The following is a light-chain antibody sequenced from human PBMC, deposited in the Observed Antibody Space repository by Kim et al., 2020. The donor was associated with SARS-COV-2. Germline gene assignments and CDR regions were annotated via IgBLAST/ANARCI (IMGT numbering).Light chain of an antibody. V-gene: IGKV3-11*01. CDR2: EAS. Sequence: LSPGERATPSCRASQIVSIYLIWYQQNPGQAPRLLIYEASNRATGIPARFSGSGSGTDFTLTISSLEPEDFAVYYCHQRSNWPLTFGGGTKVDIK. J-gene: IGKJ4*01. CDR3: HQRSNWPLT. CDR1: QIVSIY.